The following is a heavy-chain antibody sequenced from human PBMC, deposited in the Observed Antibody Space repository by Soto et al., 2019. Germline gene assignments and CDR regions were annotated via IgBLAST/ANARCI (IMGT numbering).Heavy chain of an antibody. J-gene: IGHJ4*02. CDR2: ISSSSSYI. V-gene: IGHV3-21*01. CDR3: ARDXXXRFLEWXPXWDY. CDR1: GFTFSSYS. Sequence: GGSLRLSCAASGFTFSSYSMNWVRQAPGKGLEWVSSISSSSSYIYYADSVKGRFTISRDNAKNSLYLQMNSLRAEDTAVYYCARDXXXRFLEWXPXWDYWGQGTLVTVSS. D-gene: IGHD3-3*01.